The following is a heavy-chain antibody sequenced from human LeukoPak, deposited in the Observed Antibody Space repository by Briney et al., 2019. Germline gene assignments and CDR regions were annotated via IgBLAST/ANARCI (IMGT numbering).Heavy chain of an antibody. Sequence: TSETLSLTCTVSGGSIGTYYWSWIRQPPGKGLEWIGYTHYSGSTNYNPSLKSRVTISVDTSKNQFSLKLSSVTAADTAVYYCARYGYFDVWGRSTLVTVSS. CDR1: GGSIGTYY. CDR3: ARYGYFDV. V-gene: IGHV4-59*01. CDR2: THYSGST. J-gene: IGHJ2*01.